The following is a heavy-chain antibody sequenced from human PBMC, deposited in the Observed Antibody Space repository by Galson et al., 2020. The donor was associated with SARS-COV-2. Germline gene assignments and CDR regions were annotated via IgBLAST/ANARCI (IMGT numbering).Heavy chain of an antibody. CDR3: AVANYYDISGYQY. D-gene: IGHD3-22*01. CDR1: GYALTTHW. Sequence: GESLKIYCQGSGYALTTHWIGWVRQMPGKGLEWMAAIYPGDSDNRYSPSFQGQVTNSADKSINTAYLQWSSLRASDTALYYCAVANYYDISGYQYWGQGTLVTVSS. CDR2: IYPGDSDN. J-gene: IGHJ4*02. V-gene: IGHV5-51*01.